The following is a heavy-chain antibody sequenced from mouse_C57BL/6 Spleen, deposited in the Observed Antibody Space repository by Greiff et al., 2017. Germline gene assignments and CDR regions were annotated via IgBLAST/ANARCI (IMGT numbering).Heavy chain of an antibody. V-gene: IGHV1-81*01. CDR2: IYPRSGNT. Sequence: VQLQQSGAELARPGASVKLSCKASGYTFTSYGISWVKQRTGQGLEWIGEIYPRSGNTYYNEKFKGKATLTADKSSSTAYMELRSLTSEDSAVYFCARSGDGSSPFDYWGQGTTLTVSS. CDR3: ARSGDGSSPFDY. J-gene: IGHJ2*01. D-gene: IGHD1-1*01. CDR1: GYTFTSYG.